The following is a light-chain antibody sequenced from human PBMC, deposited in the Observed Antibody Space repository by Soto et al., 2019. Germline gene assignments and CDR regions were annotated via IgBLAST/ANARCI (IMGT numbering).Light chain of an antibody. Sequence: EIVLTQSPGTLSFSPGERATLSCRASQSVSSSYLAWYQQKPGQAPRLLIYGASSRATGIPDRFSGSGSGTDFTLTISRLEPEDFAVYYSQKYGSSTRGLTFGPGIKVDIX. V-gene: IGKV3-20*01. J-gene: IGKJ3*01. CDR1: QSVSSSY. CDR3: QKYGSSTRGLT. CDR2: GAS.